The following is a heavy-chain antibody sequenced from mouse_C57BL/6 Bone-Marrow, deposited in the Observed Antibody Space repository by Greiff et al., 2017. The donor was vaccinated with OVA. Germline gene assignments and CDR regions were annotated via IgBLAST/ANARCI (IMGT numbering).Heavy chain of an antibody. J-gene: IGHJ1*03. Sequence: VQLQQSGAELVRPGASVKLSCTASGFNIKDDYMHWVKQRPEQGLEWIGWIDPENGDTEYASKFQGKATITADTSSNTAYLQLSSLTSEDTAVYYCTTEGYYGSSYWYFDVWGTGTTVTVSS. CDR1: GFNIKDDY. D-gene: IGHD1-1*01. CDR3: TTEGYYGSSYWYFDV. V-gene: IGHV14-4*01. CDR2: IDPENGDT.